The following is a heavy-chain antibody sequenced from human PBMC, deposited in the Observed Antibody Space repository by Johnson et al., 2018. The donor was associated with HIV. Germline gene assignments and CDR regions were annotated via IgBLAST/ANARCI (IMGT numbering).Heavy chain of an antibody. Sequence: VQLVESGGGLVQPGGSLRLSCAASGFTFSSYAMHWVRQAPGKGLEYVSAISSNGGSTYYANSVKGRFTISRDNSKNTLYLQMGSLRAEDMAVYYCARSREMATTSHACDIWGQGTMGTVSS. CDR2: ISSNGGST. V-gene: IGHV3-64*01. CDR1: GFTFSSYA. D-gene: IGHD5-24*01. J-gene: IGHJ3*02. CDR3: ARSREMATTSHACDI.